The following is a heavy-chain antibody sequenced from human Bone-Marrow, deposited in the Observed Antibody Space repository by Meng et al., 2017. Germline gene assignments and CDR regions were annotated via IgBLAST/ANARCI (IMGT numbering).Heavy chain of an antibody. CDR2: IYHSGST. V-gene: IGHV4-38-2*02. Sequence: SETLSLTCTVSGYSISSGYYWGWIRQPPGKGLEWIGSIYHSGSTYYNPSLKSRVTISVDTSKNQFSLKLSSVTAADTAVYYCARVRPAIDYWGQGTLVTVSS. CDR3: ARVRPAIDY. D-gene: IGHD4-17*01. CDR1: GYSISSGYY. J-gene: IGHJ4*02.